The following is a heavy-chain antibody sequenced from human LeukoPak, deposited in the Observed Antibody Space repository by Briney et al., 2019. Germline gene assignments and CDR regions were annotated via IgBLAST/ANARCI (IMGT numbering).Heavy chain of an antibody. D-gene: IGHD3-3*01. Sequence: ASVKVSCKASGYTFTSYGTSWVRQAPGQGLEWMGWINPNSGGTNYAQKFQGRVTMTRDTSISTAYMELSRLRSDDTAVYYCARLANFWSGSSYGMDVWGQGTTVTVSS. CDR1: GYTFTSYG. CDR2: INPNSGGT. J-gene: IGHJ6*02. V-gene: IGHV1-2*02. CDR3: ARLANFWSGSSYGMDV.